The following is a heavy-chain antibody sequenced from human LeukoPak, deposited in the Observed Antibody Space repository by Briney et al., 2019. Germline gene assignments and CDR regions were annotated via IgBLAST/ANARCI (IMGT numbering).Heavy chain of an antibody. Sequence: GGSLRLSCAASGFTLSSYAMHWVRQAPGKGLEWVAVISYDGSNKYYADSVKGRFTISRDNSKNTLYLQMNSLRAEDTAVYCCARAMIVGATLAFFDYWGQGTLVTVSS. CDR1: GFTLSSYA. CDR2: ISYDGSNK. V-gene: IGHV3-30-3*01. J-gene: IGHJ4*02. D-gene: IGHD1-26*01. CDR3: ARAMIVGATLAFFDY.